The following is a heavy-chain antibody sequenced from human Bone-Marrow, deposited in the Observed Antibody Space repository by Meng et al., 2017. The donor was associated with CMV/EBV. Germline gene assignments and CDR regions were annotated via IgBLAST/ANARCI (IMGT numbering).Heavy chain of an antibody. V-gene: IGHV3-30*02. CDR2: IRYDGSNK. Sequence: GESLKISCAASGFTFSSYGMHWVRQAPGKGLEWVAFIRYDGSNKYYADSVKGRFTISRDNSKNTLYLQMNSLRAEDTAVYYCAKDSGLVVANLPYYYGMDVWGQGTTVTVSS. CDR1: GFTFSSYG. CDR3: AKDSGLVVANLPYYYGMDV. J-gene: IGHJ6*02. D-gene: IGHD2-15*01.